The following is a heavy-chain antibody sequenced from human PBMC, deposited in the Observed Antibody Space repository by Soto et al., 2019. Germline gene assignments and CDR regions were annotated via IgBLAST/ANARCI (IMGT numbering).Heavy chain of an antibody. CDR1: GGSFSGYY. J-gene: IGHJ6*02. V-gene: IGHV4-34*01. D-gene: IGHD1-26*01. CDR3: ARTTTGYYYYVMDV. CDR2: INHSGST. Sequence: SETLSLTCAVYGGSFSGYYWSWIRQPPGKGLEWIGEINHSGSTNYNPSLKSRVTISVDTSKNQFSLKLSSVTAADTAVYYCARTTTGYYYYVMDVSGQGTTVTGSS.